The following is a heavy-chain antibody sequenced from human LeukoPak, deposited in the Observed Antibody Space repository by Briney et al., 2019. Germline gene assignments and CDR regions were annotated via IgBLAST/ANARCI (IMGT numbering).Heavy chain of an antibody. CDR3: ACSPHYYYYCMDV. CDR1: GYTFNRYD. Sequence: ASVKVSCKASGYTFNRYDIIWVRQATGQGLEWMGWMNHNSGNTGYAQKFQGRVTMTRNTSISTAYMELSSLRSEDTAVYYSACSPHYYYYCMDVWGKGTTVTVSS. V-gene: IGHV1-8*01. CDR2: MNHNSGNT. J-gene: IGHJ6*03. D-gene: IGHD3-10*02.